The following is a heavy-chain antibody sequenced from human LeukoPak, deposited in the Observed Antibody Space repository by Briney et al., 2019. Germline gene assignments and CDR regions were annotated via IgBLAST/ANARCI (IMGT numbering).Heavy chain of an antibody. Sequence: GGSLGLSCEASGITFSTSDMHWVRQAPGKGLEWVSVIGTAGDTYYADSVKGRFTISRENAKNSLYLQMNSLRAGDTAVYYCARGSVRVGMDVWGQGTTVTVSS. D-gene: IGHD6-13*01. J-gene: IGHJ6*02. V-gene: IGHV3-13*01. CDR1: GITFSTSD. CDR2: IGTAGDT. CDR3: ARGSVRVGMDV.